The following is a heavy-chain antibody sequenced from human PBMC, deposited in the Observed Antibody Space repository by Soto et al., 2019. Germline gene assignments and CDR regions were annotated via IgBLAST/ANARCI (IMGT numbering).Heavy chain of an antibody. CDR2: ISSSSSYI. Sequence: GGSLRLSCAASGFTFSTYSMNWVRQAPGKGLEWVSSISSSSSYIYYADSVKGRFTISRDNAKNLLFLQMSSLRVDDTAVYYCAGDLAPGATAELGYWGQGTLVTVSS. J-gene: IGHJ4*02. D-gene: IGHD2-2*01. CDR1: GFTFSTYS. V-gene: IGHV3-21*06. CDR3: AGDLAPGATAELGY.